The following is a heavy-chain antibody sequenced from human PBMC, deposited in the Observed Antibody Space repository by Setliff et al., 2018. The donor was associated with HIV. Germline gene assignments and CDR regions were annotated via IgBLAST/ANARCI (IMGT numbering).Heavy chain of an antibody. V-gene: IGHV4-61*02. CDR3: ARANFWSGYYGY. D-gene: IGHD3-3*01. Sequence: SETLSLTCTVSGGSISSGSYYWSWIRQPAGKGLEWIGRIYASGSTNYNPSLKSRVTTLVDTSKNQFSLKLSSVTAADTAMYYCARANFWSGYYGYWGQGTLVTVSS. CDR2: IYASGST. J-gene: IGHJ4*02. CDR1: GGSISSGSYY.